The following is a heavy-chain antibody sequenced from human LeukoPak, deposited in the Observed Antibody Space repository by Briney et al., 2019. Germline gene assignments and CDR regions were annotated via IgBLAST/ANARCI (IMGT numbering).Heavy chain of an antibody. Sequence: PGGSLRLSCAASGFTFSSYAMSWVRQAPGKGLEWVAVISYDGSNKYYADSVKGRFTISRDNSKNTLYLQMNSLRAEDTAVYYCARTSIEGSGSQYYYYGMDVWGQGTTVTVSS. CDR1: GFTFSSYA. V-gene: IGHV3-30-3*01. J-gene: IGHJ6*02. CDR3: ARTSIEGSGSQYYYYGMDV. CDR2: ISYDGSNK. D-gene: IGHD3-10*01.